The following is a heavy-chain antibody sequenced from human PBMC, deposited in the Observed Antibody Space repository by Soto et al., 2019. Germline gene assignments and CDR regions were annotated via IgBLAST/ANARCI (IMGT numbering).Heavy chain of an antibody. CDR1: GYSFTDYW. CDR3: ATHTYYYGMGV. Sequence: PGESLKISCKGSGYSFTDYWIAWVRQMPGKGLEWMGIIYPGDSQTRYSPSFQGRVTISADKSITTAYLQWSSLKASDTAMYYCATHTYYYGMGVWGQGTTVTVSS. V-gene: IGHV5-51*01. J-gene: IGHJ6*02. CDR2: IYPGDSQT.